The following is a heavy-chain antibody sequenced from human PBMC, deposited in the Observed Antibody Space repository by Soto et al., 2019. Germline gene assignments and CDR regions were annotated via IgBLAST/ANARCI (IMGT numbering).Heavy chain of an antibody. D-gene: IGHD6-6*01. CDR1: GYSFTSYW. V-gene: IGHV5-51*01. CDR2: IYPGDSDT. J-gene: IGHJ6*02. CDR3: ARHPRSSSSMNYYYYGMDV. Sequence: PGEGLKISGNGSGYSFTSYWMGWVRQMPGKGLEWMGIIYPGDSDTRYSPSFQGQVTISADKSISTAYLQWSSLKASDTAMYYCARHPRSSSSMNYYYYGMDVWGQGTTVTVSS.